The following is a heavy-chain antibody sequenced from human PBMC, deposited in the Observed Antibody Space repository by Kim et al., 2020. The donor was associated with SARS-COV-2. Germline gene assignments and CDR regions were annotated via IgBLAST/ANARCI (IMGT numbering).Heavy chain of an antibody. J-gene: IGHJ4*02. D-gene: IGHD3-3*01. Sequence: GESLKISCQGPGHTFANYWIAWVRQTLGQGLDWMGVIFPYDSDTRYNPSFQGQVTISADRSVNSAYLQWSGLKASDTAIYYCAAAVSGREFDLWGQGTLVTVSS. CDR1: GHTFANYW. CDR2: IFPYDSDT. CDR3: AAAVSGREFDL. V-gene: IGHV5-51*01.